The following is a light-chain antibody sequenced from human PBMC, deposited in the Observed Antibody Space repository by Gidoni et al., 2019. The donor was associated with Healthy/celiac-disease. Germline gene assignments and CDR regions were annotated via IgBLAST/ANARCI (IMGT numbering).Light chain of an antibody. J-gene: IGLJ3*02. CDR2: LEGSGSY. V-gene: IGLV4-60*02. CDR1: SGHSSYI. Sequence: QPVLTQSSSASGSLGSSVKLTCTLSSGHSSYIIAWHQQQPGKAPRYLMKLEGSGSYNKGSGVPDRFSGSSSGADRYLTISNLQFEDEADYYCETWDSNTLSGVFGGGTKLTVL. CDR3: ETWDSNTLSGV.